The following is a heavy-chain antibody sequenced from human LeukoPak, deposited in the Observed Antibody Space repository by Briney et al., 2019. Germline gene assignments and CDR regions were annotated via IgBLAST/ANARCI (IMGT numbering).Heavy chain of an antibody. CDR3: ARRGLGPDY. CDR1: VYTFTGYY. Sequence: ASVKVSCKASVYTFTGYYIHWVRQAPGQGFEWMGWSKSSDGETNYAQKFQGRVTMTRDTSISTAYMELTSLRSDDTAVYYCARRGLGPDYWGQGTLVTVSS. CDR2: SKSSDGET. J-gene: IGHJ4*02. D-gene: IGHD6-19*01. V-gene: IGHV1-2*02.